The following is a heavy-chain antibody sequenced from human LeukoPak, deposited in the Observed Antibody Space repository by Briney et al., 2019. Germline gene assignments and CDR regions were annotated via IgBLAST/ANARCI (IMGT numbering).Heavy chain of an antibody. J-gene: IGHJ4*02. Sequence: ASMKVSCKASGYTFTSYGITWVRQAPGQGLEWMGWINPKSGGTNYAQKFQGRVTMTRDTSISTAYMELSRLRFDDTAVYYCASGSSFDSSGRGFDYWGQGTLVTVSS. CDR2: INPKSGGT. V-gene: IGHV1-2*02. D-gene: IGHD3-22*01. CDR1: GYTFTSYG. CDR3: ASGSSFDSSGRGFDY.